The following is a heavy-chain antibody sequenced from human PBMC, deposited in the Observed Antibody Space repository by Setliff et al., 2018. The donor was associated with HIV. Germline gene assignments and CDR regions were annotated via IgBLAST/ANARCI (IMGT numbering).Heavy chain of an antibody. D-gene: IGHD6-13*01. CDR1: GGSISSNRYY. CDR3: ARRGIAAACSDS. Sequence: PSETLSLTCTVSGGSISSNRYYWGWFRQPPGKGLEWIGSIYYRGSTYYTPSLKSRVTISVDTSQNQFSLSLNSVTAADTAVYYCARRGIAAACSDSWGQGTLVTVSS. J-gene: IGHJ4*02. CDR2: IYYRGST. V-gene: IGHV4-39*01.